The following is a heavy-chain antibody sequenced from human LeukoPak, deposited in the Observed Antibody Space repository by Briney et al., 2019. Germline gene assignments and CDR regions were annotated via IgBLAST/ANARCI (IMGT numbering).Heavy chain of an antibody. CDR2: ISSNGGST. D-gene: IGHD3-10*01. V-gene: IGHV3-64*01. J-gene: IGHJ3*02. CDR1: GFTYSSYA. CDR3: AREGTVTNGDLSAFDI. Sequence: SGGSLRLSCAASGFTYSSYAMHWVRQAPGKGLEYVSAISSNGGSTYYANSVKGRFTISRDNSKNTLYLQMGSLRAEDMAVYYCAREGTVTNGDLSAFDIWGQGTMVTVSS.